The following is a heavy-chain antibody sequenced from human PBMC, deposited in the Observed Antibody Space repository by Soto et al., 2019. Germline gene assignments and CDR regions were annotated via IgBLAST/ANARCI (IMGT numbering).Heavy chain of an antibody. J-gene: IGHJ3*02. Sequence: SQTLSLTCAISGDSVSSNSAAWNWIRQSPSRGLEWLGRTYYRSKWYNDYAVSVKSRITINPDTSKNQFSLQLNSVTPEDTAVYYCARGKSYDYSWVSYRPPDAFDIWGQGTMVTVSS. CDR3: ARGKSYDYSWVSYRPPDAFDI. V-gene: IGHV6-1*01. CDR1: GDSVSSNSAA. CDR2: TYYRSKWYN. D-gene: IGHD3-16*02.